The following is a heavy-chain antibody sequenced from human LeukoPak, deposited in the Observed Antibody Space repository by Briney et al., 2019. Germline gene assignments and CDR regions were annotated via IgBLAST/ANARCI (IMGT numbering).Heavy chain of an antibody. V-gene: IGHV1-3*01. Sequence: ASVKVSCKASGYAFTSYAMHWVRQAPGQRLEWMGWINAGNGNTKYSQKFQDRVTITRDTSASTAYMELSSLRSEDTAVYYCARDRSRSKWELLRAYGMDVWGQGTTVTVSS. CDR2: INAGNGNT. CDR3: ARDRSRSKWELLRAYGMDV. D-gene: IGHD1-26*01. J-gene: IGHJ6*02. CDR1: GYAFTSYA.